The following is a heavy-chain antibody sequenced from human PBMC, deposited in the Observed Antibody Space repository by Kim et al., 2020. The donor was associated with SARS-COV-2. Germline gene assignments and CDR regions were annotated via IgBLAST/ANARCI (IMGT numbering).Heavy chain of an antibody. CDR3: AKDRGTIFGVVTYGMDV. J-gene: IGHJ6*02. V-gene: IGHV3-30*02. Sequence: VKGRFKISIDNSKNTLYLQMNSLRAEDTAVYYCAKDRGTIFGVVTYGMDVWGQGTTVTVSS. D-gene: IGHD3-3*01.